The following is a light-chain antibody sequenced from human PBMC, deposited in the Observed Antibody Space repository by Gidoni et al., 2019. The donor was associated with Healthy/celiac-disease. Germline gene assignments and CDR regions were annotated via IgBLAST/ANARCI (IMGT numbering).Light chain of an antibody. CDR3: QAWDSSTEV. Sequence: SYELTQPPAVSVTPGQTASITCSGDRVGDKYVCLYQQKPGQSPVLVIYQDTKRPSGIPERFSGSNSGNTATLTISGTQAMDEADYYCQAWDSSTEVFGGGTKLTVL. V-gene: IGLV3-1*01. J-gene: IGLJ2*01. CDR1: RVGDKY. CDR2: QDT.